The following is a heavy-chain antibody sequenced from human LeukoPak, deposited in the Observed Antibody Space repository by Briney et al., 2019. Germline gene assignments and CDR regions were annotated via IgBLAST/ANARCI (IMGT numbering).Heavy chain of an antibody. CDR1: GYTFTGYY. V-gene: IGHV3-30-3*01. Sequence: SCKASGYTFTGYYMHWVRQAPGKGLEWVAVISYDGSNKYYADSEKGRFTISRDNSKNTLYLQMNSLRAEDTAVYYCAIIAVAATDEVDYWGQGTLVTVSS. CDR3: AIIAVAATDEVDY. D-gene: IGHD6-19*01. CDR2: ISYDGSNK. J-gene: IGHJ4*02.